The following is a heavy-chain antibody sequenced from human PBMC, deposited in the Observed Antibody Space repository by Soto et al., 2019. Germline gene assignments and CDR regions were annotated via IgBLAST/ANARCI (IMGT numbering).Heavy chain of an antibody. CDR1: GYTFTTYP. Sequence: QVQLVQSGAEVKKPGASVRVSCKASGYTFTTYPIHWVRQAPGQGLEWMGWIDAGNGYTKSSQRFQGRLTITRDTSATTDYMELSSLRSEDTAVYYCTAWFGEFFYTMDVWGQGTTVTVSS. J-gene: IGHJ6*02. CDR2: IDAGNGYT. V-gene: IGHV1-3*01. D-gene: IGHD3-10*01. CDR3: TAWFGEFFYTMDV.